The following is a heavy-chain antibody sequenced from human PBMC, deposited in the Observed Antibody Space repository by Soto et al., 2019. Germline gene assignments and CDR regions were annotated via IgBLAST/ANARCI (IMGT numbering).Heavy chain of an antibody. Sequence: SETLSLTCTVSGDSITSFFWSWVRQPPGKGLEWIVYVHYSGSTNYNPSLKSRLTMSVDTSKNHFSLRLDSVTAADTAVYYCARVNQLAPKRNAFDIWGQGTMVTVSS. D-gene: IGHD2-2*01. CDR3: ARVNQLAPKRNAFDI. J-gene: IGHJ3*02. CDR2: VHYSGST. V-gene: IGHV4-59*01. CDR1: GDSITSFF.